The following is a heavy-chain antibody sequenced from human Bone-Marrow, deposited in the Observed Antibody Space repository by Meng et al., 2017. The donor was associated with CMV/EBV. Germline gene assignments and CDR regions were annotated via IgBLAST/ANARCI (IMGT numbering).Heavy chain of an antibody. J-gene: IGHJ4*02. CDR2: INHSGST. Sequence: SETLSLTCYVSGGSISSYYWSWIRQPPGKGLEWIGEINHSGSTNYNPSLKSRVTISIDTSKNQFSLKLTSVTAADTAVYYCARGYDFWSGYSATALGYWGQGDLVNVAS. D-gene: IGHD3-3*01. CDR3: ARGYDFWSGYSATALGY. CDR1: GGSISSYY. V-gene: IGHV4-34*01.